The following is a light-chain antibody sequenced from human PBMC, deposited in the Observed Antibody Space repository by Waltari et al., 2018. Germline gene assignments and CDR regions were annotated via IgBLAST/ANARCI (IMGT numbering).Light chain of an antibody. CDR2: DVT. CDR3: TSYTTSSTWV. V-gene: IGLV2-14*01. Sequence: QSALTQPASVSVTPGQSITISCTGTSSDIGSYNFFSWYRQHPCKVPKLMIFDVTKRPSGVSDRFFGSKSANTASLTISGLQAEDEANYYCTSYTTSSTWVFGGGTRLTVL. CDR1: SSDIGSYNF. J-gene: IGLJ3*02.